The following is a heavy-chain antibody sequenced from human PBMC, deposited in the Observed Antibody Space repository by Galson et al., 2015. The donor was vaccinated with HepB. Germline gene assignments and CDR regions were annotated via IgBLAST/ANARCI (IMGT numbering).Heavy chain of an antibody. Sequence: SLRLSCAASGFTFSSYTMNWVRQAPGKGLEWVSSITSTGSNKYYEDSVKGRFTISRDNAKDSLYLQMDSLRVEDTAVYFCARRSSTYLEWGRGTLVTVSS. J-gene: IGHJ4*03. CDR3: ARRSSTYLE. V-gene: IGHV3-21*01. D-gene: IGHD5/OR15-5a*01. CDR2: ITSTGSNK. CDR1: GFTFSSYT.